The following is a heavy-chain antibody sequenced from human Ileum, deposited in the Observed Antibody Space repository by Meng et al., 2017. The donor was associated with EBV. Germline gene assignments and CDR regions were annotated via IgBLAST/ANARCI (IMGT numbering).Heavy chain of an antibody. J-gene: IGHJ4*02. Sequence: QVQLVQSGSELKKPXASVKVSCKASGYTFTSYAMNWVRQAPGQGLEWMGWINTNTGNPTYAQGFTGRFVFSLDTSVSTAYLQISSLKAGDTAVYYCARETLGYCSSTSCYIGPPDYWGQGTLVNVSS. D-gene: IGHD2-2*01. CDR1: GYTFTSYA. CDR3: ARETLGYCSSTSCYIGPPDY. CDR2: INTNTGNP. V-gene: IGHV7-4-1*02.